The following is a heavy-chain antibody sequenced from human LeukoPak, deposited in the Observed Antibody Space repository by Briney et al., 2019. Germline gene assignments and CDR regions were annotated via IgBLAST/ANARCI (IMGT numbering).Heavy chain of an antibody. J-gene: IGHJ5*02. V-gene: IGHV3-48*02. D-gene: IGHD4-4*01. CDR3: ARDVAVTTPGP. CDR1: GFTFSSYS. CDR2: ISSSSTI. Sequence: GGSLRLSCAASGFTFSSYSMNWVRQAPGKGLEWVSYISSSSTIYYADSVKGRFTISRDNAKNSLYLQMNSLRDEDTAVYYCARDVAVTTPGPWGQGTLVTVSS.